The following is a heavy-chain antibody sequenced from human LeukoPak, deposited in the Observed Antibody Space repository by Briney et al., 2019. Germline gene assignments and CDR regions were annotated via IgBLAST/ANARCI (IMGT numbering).Heavy chain of an antibody. CDR3: AETRQKDIVVVPAATNDY. Sequence: SETLSLTCTVSGGSIRSRGYYWGWIRQPPGKGLEWIGSIYYSGSTYYNPSLKSRVTISVDTSKNQFSLKLSSVTAADTAVYYCAETRQKDIVVVPAATNDYWGQGTLVTVSS. V-gene: IGHV4-39*01. J-gene: IGHJ4*02. CDR2: IYYSGST. CDR1: GGSIRSRGYY. D-gene: IGHD2-2*01.